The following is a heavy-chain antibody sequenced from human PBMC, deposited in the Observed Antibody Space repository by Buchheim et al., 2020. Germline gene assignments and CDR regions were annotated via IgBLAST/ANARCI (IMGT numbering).Heavy chain of an antibody. CDR2: IYCDDDK. J-gene: IGHJ4*02. CDR1: GFSLSTSGVG. D-gene: IGHD3-10*01. Sequence: QITLKESGPTLVKPTQTLTLTCTFSGFSLSTSGVGVGWIRQPPGKALEWLALIYCDDDKRYSPSLKSRLTITKDTSKNQLVLTMTNMDPVDTATYYCAHTGVLFRGELQYYFDYWGQGTL. V-gene: IGHV2-5*02. CDR3: AHTGVLFRGELQYYFDY.